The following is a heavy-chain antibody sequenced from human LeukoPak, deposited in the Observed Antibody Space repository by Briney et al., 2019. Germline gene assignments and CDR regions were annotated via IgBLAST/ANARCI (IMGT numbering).Heavy chain of an antibody. CDR3: ARDRSYHYYDTSSYYMDV. CDR1: GYTFTGYY. J-gene: IGHJ6*03. V-gene: IGHV1-2*02. D-gene: IGHD3-22*01. Sequence: GASVKVSCKASGYTFTGYYMHWVRQAPGQGLEWMGWINPNSGGTNYAQKFQGRVAMTRDTSINTAYMELSMLRSDDTAVYYCARDRSYHYYDTSSYYMDVWGKGTTVTVSS. CDR2: INPNSGGT.